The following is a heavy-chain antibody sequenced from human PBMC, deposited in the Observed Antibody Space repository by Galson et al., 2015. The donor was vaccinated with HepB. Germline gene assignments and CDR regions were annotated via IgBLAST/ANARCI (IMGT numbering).Heavy chain of an antibody. J-gene: IGHJ4*02. V-gene: IGHV5-51*01. CDR1: GYSFTSYW. D-gene: IGHD3-22*01. CDR3: ARGTYYYDSRGYYSGPTKNFDY. Sequence: QSGAEVKKPGESLKISCKGSGYSFTSYWIGWVRQMPGKGLEWMGIIYPGDSDTRYSPSFQGQVTISADKSISPAYLQWSSLKAWDTAMYYCARGTYYYDSRGYYSGPTKNFDYWGQGTLVTVSS. CDR2: IYPGDSDT.